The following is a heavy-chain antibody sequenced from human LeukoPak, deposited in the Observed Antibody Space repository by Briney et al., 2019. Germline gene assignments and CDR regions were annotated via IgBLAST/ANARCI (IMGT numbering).Heavy chain of an antibody. V-gene: IGHV4-59*01. Sequence: SETLSLTCTVSGGSISSYYWSWIRQPPGKGLEWIGYIYYSGSTNYNPSLKSRVTISVDTSKNQFSLKLSSVTAADTAVYYCARDLVSYIVGATEWFDPWGQGTLVTVSS. J-gene: IGHJ5*02. CDR1: GGSISSYY. CDR2: IYYSGST. D-gene: IGHD1-26*01. CDR3: ARDLVSYIVGATEWFDP.